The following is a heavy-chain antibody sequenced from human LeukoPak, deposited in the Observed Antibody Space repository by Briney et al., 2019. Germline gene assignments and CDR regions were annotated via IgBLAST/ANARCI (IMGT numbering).Heavy chain of an antibody. CDR3: ARHDYGDQTDAFDI. D-gene: IGHD4-17*01. CDR1: GYSFTSYW. J-gene: IGHJ3*02. Sequence: GESLMISCKGSGYSFTSYWIGWVRQLPGKGLEWMGIIYPGGSDTRYSPSFQGQVTISADKSISTAYLQWSSLKASDTAMYYCARHDYGDQTDAFDIWGQGTMVTVSS. CDR2: IYPGGSDT. V-gene: IGHV5-51*01.